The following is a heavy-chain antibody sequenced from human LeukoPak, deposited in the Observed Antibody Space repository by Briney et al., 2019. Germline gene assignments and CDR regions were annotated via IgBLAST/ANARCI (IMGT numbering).Heavy chain of an antibody. CDR3: AREDCSGGSCYFDY. Sequence: SETLSLTCTVSGGSISSGGYYWSWIRQHPGPGLEWIGYIYYSGSTYYNPSLKSRVTISVDTSKNQFSLKLSSVTAADTAVYYCAREDCSGGSCYFDYWGQGTLVTVSS. CDR2: IYYSGST. J-gene: IGHJ4*02. D-gene: IGHD2-15*01. CDR1: GGSISSGGYY. V-gene: IGHV4-31*03.